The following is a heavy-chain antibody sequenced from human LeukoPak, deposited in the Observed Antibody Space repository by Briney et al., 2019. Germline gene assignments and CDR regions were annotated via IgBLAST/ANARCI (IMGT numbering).Heavy chain of an antibody. Sequence: SETLSLTCTVSGGFISSYYWSWIRQPPGKGLEWIGYIYYSGSTNYNPSLKSRVTISVDTSKNQFSLKLSPVTAADTAVYYCARVTTDDAFDIWGQGTMVTVSS. CDR2: IYYSGST. CDR1: GGFISSYY. D-gene: IGHD4-11*01. J-gene: IGHJ3*02. CDR3: ARVTTDDAFDI. V-gene: IGHV4-59*01.